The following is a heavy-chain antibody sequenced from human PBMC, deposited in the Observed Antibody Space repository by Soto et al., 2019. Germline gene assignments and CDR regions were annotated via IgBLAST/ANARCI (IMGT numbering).Heavy chain of an antibody. J-gene: IGHJ4*02. V-gene: IGHV4-4*07. CDR2: IYTSGST. CDR3: ARDLGYCSSTSCYTLWDY. CDR1: GGSISSYY. Sequence: ASETLSLTCTVSGGSISSYYWSWIRQPAGKGLEWIGRIYTSGSTNYNPSLKSRVTMSVDTSKNQFSLKLSSVTAADTAVYYCARDLGYCSSTSCYTLWDYWGQGTLVTVSS. D-gene: IGHD2-2*02.